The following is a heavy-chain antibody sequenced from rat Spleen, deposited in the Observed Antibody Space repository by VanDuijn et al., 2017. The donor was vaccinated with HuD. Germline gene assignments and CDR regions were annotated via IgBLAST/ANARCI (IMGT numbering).Heavy chain of an antibody. J-gene: IGHJ3*01. CDR2: ISSDGRRN. Sequence: EVQLVESGGGLVQPGRSLKLSCAASGFTFSDYYMAWVRQAPTKGLEWVATISSDGRRNYYRDSVKGRFTISRDNAKSTLYLQMDSLRSEHTATYYCTRHDYSGVITNWFAYWGQGTLVTVSS. D-gene: IGHD1-4*01. V-gene: IGHV5-7*01. CDR1: GFTFSDYY. CDR3: TRHDYSGVITNWFAY.